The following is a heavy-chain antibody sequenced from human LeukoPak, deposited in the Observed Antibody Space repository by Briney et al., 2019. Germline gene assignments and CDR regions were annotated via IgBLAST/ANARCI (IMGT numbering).Heavy chain of an antibody. J-gene: IGHJ5*02. CDR1: GGTFSSYA. CDR2: IIPIFGTA. D-gene: IGHD2-15*01. Sequence: GASVKVSCKASGGTFSSYAISWVRQAPGRGLEWMGGIIPIFGTANYAQKFQGRVTITADESTSTAYMELSSLRSEDTAVYYCARSGSQRCSGGSCSPYNWFDPWGQGTLVTVSS. CDR3: ARSGSQRCSGGSCSPYNWFDP. V-gene: IGHV1-69*13.